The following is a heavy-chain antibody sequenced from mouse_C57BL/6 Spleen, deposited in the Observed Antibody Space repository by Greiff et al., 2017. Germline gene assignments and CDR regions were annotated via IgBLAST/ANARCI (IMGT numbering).Heavy chain of an antibody. V-gene: IGHV14-4*01. CDR3: TSGGLGY. CDR2: IDPENGDT. Sequence: VQLQQSGAELVRPGASVKLSCTASGFNIKDDYMHWVKQRPEQGLEWIGWIDPENGDTEYASKFQGKATITADTSSNTAYLQLSSLTSEDTAVYCCTSGGLGYWGQGTSVTVSS. J-gene: IGHJ4*01. CDR1: GFNIKDDY.